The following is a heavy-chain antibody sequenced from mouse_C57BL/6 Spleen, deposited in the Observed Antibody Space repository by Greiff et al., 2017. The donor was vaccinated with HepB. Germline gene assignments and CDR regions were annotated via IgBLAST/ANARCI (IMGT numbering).Heavy chain of an antibody. D-gene: IGHD1-1*01. CDR2: INPNNGGT. CDR3: ARVVATGYYAMDY. J-gene: IGHJ4*01. Sequence: EVQLQQSGPELVKPGASVKIPCKASGYTFTDYNMDWVKQSHGKSLEWIGDINPNNGGTIYNQKFKGKATLTVDKSSSTAYMELRSLTSEDTAVYYCARVVATGYYAMDYWGQGTSVTVSS. CDR1: GYTFTDYN. V-gene: IGHV1-18*01.